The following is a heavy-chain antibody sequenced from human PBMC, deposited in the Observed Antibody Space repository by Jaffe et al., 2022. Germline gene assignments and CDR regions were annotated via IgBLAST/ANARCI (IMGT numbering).Heavy chain of an antibody. Sequence: QVQLQESGPGLVKPSQTLSLTCTVSGGSISSGSYYWSWIRQPAGKGLEWIGRIYTSGSTNYNPSLKSRVTISVDTSKNQFSLKLSSVTAADTAVYYCARRGGYYYDSSGTWLEDWGQGTLVTVSS. V-gene: IGHV4-61*02. CDR1: GGSISSGSYY. D-gene: IGHD3-22*01. CDR3: ARRGGYYYDSSGTWLED. J-gene: IGHJ4*02. CDR2: IYTSGST.